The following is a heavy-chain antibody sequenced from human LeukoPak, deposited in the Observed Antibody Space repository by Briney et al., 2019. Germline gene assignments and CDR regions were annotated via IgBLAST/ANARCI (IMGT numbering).Heavy chain of an antibody. CDR1: GYSISSGYF. Sequence: SETLSLTCTVSGYSISSGYFWCWIRQPPGKGLEWIGEIYHSGSPYYTPSLKSRVTISIDTSKTQFSLKLSYVTAADTAVYYCARAYSSSWYFNWFDPWGQGTLVTVSS. D-gene: IGHD6-13*01. V-gene: IGHV4-38-2*02. CDR2: IYHSGSP. CDR3: ARAYSSSWYFNWFDP. J-gene: IGHJ5*02.